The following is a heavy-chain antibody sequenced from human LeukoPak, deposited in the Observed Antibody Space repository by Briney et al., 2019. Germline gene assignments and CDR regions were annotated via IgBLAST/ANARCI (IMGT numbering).Heavy chain of an antibody. CDR2: ISSSGSTI. V-gene: IGHV3-48*03. J-gene: IGHJ4*02. Sequence: GGSRRLSCAASGFTFSSYEMNGVRQAPGKGREGVSYISSSGSTIYYADSVKGRFTISRDNAKNSLYLQMNSLRAEDTAVYYCARDGYSGYDLGDYWGQGTLVTVSS. CDR3: ARDGYSGYDLGDY. CDR1: GFTFSSYE. D-gene: IGHD5-12*01.